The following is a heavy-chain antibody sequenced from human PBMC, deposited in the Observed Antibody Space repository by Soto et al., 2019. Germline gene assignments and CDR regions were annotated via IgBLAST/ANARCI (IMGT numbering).Heavy chain of an antibody. V-gene: IGHV4-59*01. CDR1: GGSISSNY. J-gene: IGHJ4*02. Sequence: SETLSLTCTVSGGSISSNYWTWIRQPPGKGLEWIGYVYNSGSTNYNPSLKSRVTISEGTSKSQFSLKVNSMTAADTAVYYCARYRREAVAGYTLDNWGQGILVTVSS. CDR3: ARYRREAVAGYTLDN. CDR2: VYNSGST. D-gene: IGHD6-13*01.